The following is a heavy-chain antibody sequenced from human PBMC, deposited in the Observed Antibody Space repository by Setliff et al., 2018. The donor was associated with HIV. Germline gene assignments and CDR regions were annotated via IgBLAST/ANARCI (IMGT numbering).Heavy chain of an antibody. J-gene: IGHJ3*02. D-gene: IGHD6-19*01. CDR1: GFTFSSYG. CDR3: AKDFGYSSGWYLVSGTFDI. V-gene: IGHV3-30*02. CDR2: IHYDVSSK. Sequence: GESLKISCAAFGFTFSSYGMHWVRQAPGEGLEWVAFIHYDVSSKYYGDSVKGRFTISRDNSRNTLYLQMNSLRPEDTAVYYCAKDFGYSSGWYLVSGTFDIWGQGTMVTVSS.